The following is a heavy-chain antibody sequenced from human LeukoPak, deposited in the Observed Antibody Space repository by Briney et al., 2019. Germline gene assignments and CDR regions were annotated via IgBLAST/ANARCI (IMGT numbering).Heavy chain of an antibody. J-gene: IGHJ4*02. V-gene: IGHV3-30*02. CDR1: GFTFSSYG. D-gene: IGHD2-21*02. CDR2: IRFDGSNT. CDR3: AKVKTDILIPDS. Sequence: GGSLRLSCAASGFTFSSYGMHWVRQGPGKGLEWVAFIRFDGSNTYHADSVKGRFTISRDNSKNTLYLQMNSLTSADTAVYYCAKVKTDILIPDSWGQGTLVTVSS.